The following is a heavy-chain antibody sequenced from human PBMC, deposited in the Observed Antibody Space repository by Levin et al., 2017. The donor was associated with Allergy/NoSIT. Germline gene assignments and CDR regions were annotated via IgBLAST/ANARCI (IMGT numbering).Heavy chain of an antibody. CDR2: ISDDGIKK. D-gene: IGHD3-22*01. CDR3: ARWLSSSQWPLVDS. V-gene: IGHV3-30*03. Sequence: GGSLRLSCAASGFSLFNYGFHWVRQSPGKGLEWLAVISDDGIKKFYSDSVRGRFSISRDRSKNTLYLQMNSLRGEDSAVYYCARWLSSSQWPLVDSWGQGTLVSVSS. J-gene: IGHJ4*02. CDR1: GFSLFNYG.